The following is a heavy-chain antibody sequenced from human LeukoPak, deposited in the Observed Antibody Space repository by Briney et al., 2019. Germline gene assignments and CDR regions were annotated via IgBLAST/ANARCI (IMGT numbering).Heavy chain of an antibody. CDR1: GYTFTGYF. D-gene: IGHD4-23*01. J-gene: IGHJ4*02. V-gene: IGHV1-2*02. CDR2: INPNSGGT. CDR3: ARGRGAATTVVTATLDDY. Sequence: ASVKVSCKASGYTFTGYFMHWVRQAPGQGLEWMGWINPNSGGTKYAQKFQGRVTMTRDKPITTAYMELSRLTSDDTAVYYCARGRGAATTVVTATLDDYWGQGTLVTVS.